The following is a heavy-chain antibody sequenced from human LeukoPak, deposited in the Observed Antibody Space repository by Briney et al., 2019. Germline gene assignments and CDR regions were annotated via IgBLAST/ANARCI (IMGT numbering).Heavy chain of an antibody. Sequence: PSETLSLTCTVSGGSISSYCWSWIRQPPGKGLEWIGYIYYSGSTNYNPSLKSRVTISVDTSKNQFSLKLSSVTAADTAVYYCARDRGAVAGWSQGTLVTVSS. V-gene: IGHV4-59*12. CDR2: IYYSGST. J-gene: IGHJ4*02. CDR3: ARDRGAVAG. CDR1: GGSISSYC. D-gene: IGHD6-19*01.